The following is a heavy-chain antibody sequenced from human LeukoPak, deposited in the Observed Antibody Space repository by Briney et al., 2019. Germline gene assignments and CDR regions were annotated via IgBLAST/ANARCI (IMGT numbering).Heavy chain of an antibody. Sequence: SETLSLTCTVSGGSISSYYWSWIRQPPGKGLEWIGYIYYSGSTNYNPSLKSRVTISVATSKNQFSLKLSSVPAAATAVYYCARVPGYSSSTDAFDIWGQGTMVTVSS. CDR3: ARVPGYSSSTDAFDI. J-gene: IGHJ3*02. CDR2: IYYSGST. CDR1: GGSISSYY. D-gene: IGHD6-13*01. V-gene: IGHV4-59*01.